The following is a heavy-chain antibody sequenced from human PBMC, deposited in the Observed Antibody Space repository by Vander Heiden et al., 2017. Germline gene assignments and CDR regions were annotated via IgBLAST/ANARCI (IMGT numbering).Heavy chain of an antibody. J-gene: IGHJ4*02. D-gene: IGHD5-12*01. V-gene: IGHV3-33*01. Sequence: QVQLVESGGGVVQPGRSLRLSCAASAFTFSRYGMDCVRQAPGKGLEWVAVIWYDGSNKHYADSVKGRFTISRDNSKNTLYLQMNSLRAEDTAVYYCARDRADGWLHKPEYYFDYWGQGTLVTVSS. CDR2: IWYDGSNK. CDR1: AFTFSRYG. CDR3: ARDRADGWLHKPEYYFDY.